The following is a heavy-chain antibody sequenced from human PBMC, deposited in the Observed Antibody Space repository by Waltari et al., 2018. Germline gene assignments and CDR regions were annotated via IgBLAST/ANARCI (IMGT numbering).Heavy chain of an antibody. D-gene: IGHD2-15*01. CDR1: GYALSELS. CDR2: FNPEDGEI. CDR3: ATSNSGGRRGFDY. V-gene: IGHV1-24*01. J-gene: IGHJ4*02. Sequence: QVQLVQSGAEVKKPGASMKVSCKVSGYALSELSMHWVRQAPGEGLEWMGGFNPEDGEIIYAQKFRGRVTMTEDTSTETVYMDLSSLRSEDTAVYYCATSNSGGRRGFDYWGQGTLVTVSS.